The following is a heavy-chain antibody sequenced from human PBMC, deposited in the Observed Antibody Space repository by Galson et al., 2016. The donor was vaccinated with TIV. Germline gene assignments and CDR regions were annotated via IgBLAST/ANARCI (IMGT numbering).Heavy chain of an antibody. V-gene: IGHV3-74*03. D-gene: IGHD2-15*01. CDR2: INSDGDRT. J-gene: IGHJ3*02. CDR3: VRDRGGRAVDAKCDASDI. Sequence: SLRLSCAASGFTFDEYAIHWVRQAPGKGPEWVSRINSDGDRTTYTDSVKGRFTMSRDNARDTVYLQMNSLRAEDTAMYYCVRDRGGRAVDAKCDASDIWGQGTMVTVAS. CDR1: GFTFDEYA.